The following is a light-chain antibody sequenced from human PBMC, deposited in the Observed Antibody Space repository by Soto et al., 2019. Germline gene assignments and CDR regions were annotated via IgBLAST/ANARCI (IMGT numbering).Light chain of an antibody. CDR2: RNN. Sequence: QSVLTQPPSASGTPGQRVTISCSGSSSNIGSNYVYWYQQLPGTAPKLLIYRNNQRPSGVPDRFSGSKSGTSASLAISGLRSEDEADYYCAAWDGSLSGVFGTGTKLTVL. CDR1: SSNIGSNY. J-gene: IGLJ1*01. V-gene: IGLV1-47*01. CDR3: AAWDGSLSGV.